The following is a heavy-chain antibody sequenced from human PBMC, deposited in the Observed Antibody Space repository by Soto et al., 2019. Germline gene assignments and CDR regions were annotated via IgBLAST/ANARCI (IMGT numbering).Heavy chain of an antibody. V-gene: IGHV3-11*01. Sequence: GGSLRLSCAGSGFTFSYYYMTWIRQAPGKGLEWVSYINTLSSAIYYADSVKGRFTISRDNAKNSLYLQMNSLRAEDTAVYYCARRLQWQLRPLDSWGRGTLVTVSS. CDR3: ARRLQWQLRPLDS. CDR1: GFTFSYYY. D-gene: IGHD6-19*01. CDR2: INTLSSAI. J-gene: IGHJ4*02.